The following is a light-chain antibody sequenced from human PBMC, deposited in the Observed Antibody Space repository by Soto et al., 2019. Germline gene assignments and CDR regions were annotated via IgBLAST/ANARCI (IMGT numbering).Light chain of an antibody. V-gene: IGLV3-21*02. Sequence: SYALTQPPSVSVAPGQTARITCGGNNIGSKSVHWYQQKPGQAPVLVVYDDSDRPSGIPERFSGSNSGNTATLTISRVEAGDGDEYYCQVWDSSSDHHYVFGTGTKGTVL. J-gene: IGLJ1*01. CDR1: NIGSKS. CDR3: QVWDSSSDHHYV. CDR2: DDS.